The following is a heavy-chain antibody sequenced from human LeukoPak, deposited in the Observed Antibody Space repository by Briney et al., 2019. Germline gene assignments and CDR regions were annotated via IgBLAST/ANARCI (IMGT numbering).Heavy chain of an antibody. CDR2: ISGSGGST. CDR1: GFTFSSHA. D-gene: IGHD6-13*01. CDR3: AKVQRYSSSWYLDY. V-gene: IGHV3-23*01. J-gene: IGHJ4*02. Sequence: GGSLRLSCAASGFTFSSHAMRWVRQAPGKGLEWVSAISGSGGSTYYADSVKGRFTISRDNSKNTLYLQMNSLRAEDTAVYYCAKVQRYSSSWYLDYWGQGTLVTVSS.